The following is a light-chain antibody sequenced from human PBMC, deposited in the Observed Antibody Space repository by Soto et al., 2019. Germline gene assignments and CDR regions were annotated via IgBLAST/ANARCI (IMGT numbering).Light chain of an antibody. CDR2: KAS. CDR1: QSISSW. CDR3: QQYNSYSPYT. J-gene: IGKJ2*01. V-gene: IGKV1-5*03. Sequence: DITMTQSPSTLSASVGDRVTITCRASQSISSWLAWYQQKPGKAPKLLIYKASSLESGVPSRFSGSGSGTEFSLTIISLQPDDFATYYCQQYNSYSPYTFGQGTKLEIK.